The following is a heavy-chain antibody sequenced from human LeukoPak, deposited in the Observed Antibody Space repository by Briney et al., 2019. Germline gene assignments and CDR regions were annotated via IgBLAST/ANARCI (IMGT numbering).Heavy chain of an antibody. Sequence: ASVKVSCKASGYTFTSYGISWVRQAPGQGLEWMGWISAYNGNTNYAQKLQGRVTMTTDTSTSTAYMELSSLRSEDTAVYYCARGRAPRRYYYDSSGYPFDIWGQGTMVTVSS. J-gene: IGHJ3*02. D-gene: IGHD3-22*01. CDR1: GYTFTSYG. CDR3: ARGRAPRRYYYDSSGYPFDI. V-gene: IGHV1-18*01. CDR2: ISAYNGNT.